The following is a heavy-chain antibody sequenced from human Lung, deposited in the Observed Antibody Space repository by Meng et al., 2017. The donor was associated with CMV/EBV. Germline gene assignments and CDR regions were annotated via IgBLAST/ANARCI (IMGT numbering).Heavy chain of an antibody. CDR3: ARGNGWRFDY. J-gene: IGHJ4*02. V-gene: IGHV7-4-1*01. CDR1: GYTFTSSS. Sequence: VQLVQSGYELKKPGDSVKVSCQAAGYTFTSSSMNWVRHAPGQGLEWMGWININTGNPTYAQGFTGRFVFSLDTSVSTAYLQIDSLKADDTAVYYCARGNGWRFDYWGQGTLVTVFS. D-gene: IGHD6-19*01. CDR2: ININTGNP.